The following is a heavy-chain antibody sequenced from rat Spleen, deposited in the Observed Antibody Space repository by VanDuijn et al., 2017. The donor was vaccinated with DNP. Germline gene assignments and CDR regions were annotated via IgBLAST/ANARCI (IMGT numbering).Heavy chain of an antibody. CDR2: ISTSGGST. D-gene: IGHD1-2*01. Sequence: VQLKESGPGLVQPSQTLSLTCTVSGFSLTTNSVHWVRQPPGKGLEWVASISTSGGSTYYRDSVKGRFTISRDNAKSTLYLQMHSLRSEDMATYYCVRPSYYYGSYPAYWGQGVMVTVSS. CDR3: VRPSYYYGSYPAY. CDR1: GFSLTTNS. V-gene: IGHV5-19*01. J-gene: IGHJ2*01.